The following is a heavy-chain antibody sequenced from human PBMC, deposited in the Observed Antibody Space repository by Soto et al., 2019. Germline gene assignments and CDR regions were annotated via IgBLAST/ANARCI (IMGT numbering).Heavy chain of an antibody. CDR2: SNPDSGAT. Sequence: HEHLVQSGAEVKRPGASLKVYCKASGYSFTGYYIHWVRQAPGQGLEWMGWSNPDSGATNYAQNFLGRVTLTSNTSVSTASMDLTSLTSDDTAVYYCARGDYGTGGYPFPYFDYWGQGTLVIVSS. CDR3: ARGDYGTGGYPFPYFDY. V-gene: IGHV1-2*02. J-gene: IGHJ4*02. D-gene: IGHD2-8*02. CDR1: GYSFTGYY.